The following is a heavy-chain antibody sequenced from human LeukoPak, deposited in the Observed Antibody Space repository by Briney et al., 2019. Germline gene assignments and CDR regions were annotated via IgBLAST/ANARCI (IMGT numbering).Heavy chain of an antibody. V-gene: IGHV1-69*04. CDR3: ARDGGGCSGGSCYADY. J-gene: IGHJ4*02. D-gene: IGHD2-15*01. CDR1: GGTFSSYT. Sequence: ASVKVSCKASGGTFSSYTISWVRQAPGQGLEWMGRIIPILGIASYAQKFQGRVMITADKSTSTAYMELSSLRSEDTAVYYCARDGGGCSGGSCYADYWGQGTLVTVSS. CDR2: IIPILGIA.